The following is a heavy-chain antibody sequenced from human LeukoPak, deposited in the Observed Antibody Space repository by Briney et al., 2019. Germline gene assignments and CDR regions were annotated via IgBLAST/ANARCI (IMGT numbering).Heavy chain of an antibody. J-gene: IGHJ3*02. CDR2: INHSGST. Sequence: SETLSLTCAVYGGSFSGYYWSWIRQPPGKGLEWIGEINHSGSTNYNPSLKSRVTISVDTSKNQFSLKLSSVTAADTAVYYCARPTSPSIDDFWSGYPLRAFDIWGQGTMVTVSS. V-gene: IGHV4-34*01. CDR3: ARPTSPSIDDFWSGYPLRAFDI. D-gene: IGHD3-3*01. CDR1: GGSFSGYY.